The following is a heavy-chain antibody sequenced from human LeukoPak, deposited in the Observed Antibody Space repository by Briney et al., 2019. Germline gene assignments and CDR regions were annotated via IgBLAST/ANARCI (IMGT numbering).Heavy chain of an antibody. V-gene: IGHV4-59*01. D-gene: IGHD2-2*01. CDR2: ISYSGST. J-gene: IGHJ3*02. CDR3: ARVGYCSSTSCYEGLRDAFDI. Sequence: PSETLSLTCTVSGGSISSYYWSWIRQPPGKGLEWIGYISYSGSTNYNPSLKSRVSISADTSKNQFSLKLSSVTAADTAVYYCARVGYCSSTSCYEGLRDAFDIWGQGTMVTVSS. CDR1: GGSISSYY.